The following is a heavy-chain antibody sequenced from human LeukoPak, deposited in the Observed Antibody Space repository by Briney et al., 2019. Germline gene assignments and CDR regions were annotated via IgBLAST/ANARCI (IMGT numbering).Heavy chain of an antibody. CDR1: GGSISSGGYY. J-gene: IGHJ6*02. CDR3: ARQASGDLYGMDV. Sequence: SETLSLTCTVSGGSISSGGYYWTWIRQHPGKGLEWIGYIYDSGGTNYNPSLKSRAIISVDTSKNQFSLSLSSVTAADTAVYYCARQASGDLYGMDVWGQGTTVTVSS. V-gene: IGHV4-31*03. CDR2: IYDSGGT. D-gene: IGHD3-10*01.